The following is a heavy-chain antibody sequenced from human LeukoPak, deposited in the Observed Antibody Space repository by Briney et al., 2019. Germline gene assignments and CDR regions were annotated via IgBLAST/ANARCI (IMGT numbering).Heavy chain of an antibody. CDR3: AREGNKWELLHTYGMDV. Sequence: PGGSLRLSRAASGFTFSSYAMHWVRQAPGKGLEWVAVISYDGSNKYYADSVKGRFTISRDNAKNSLYLQMNSLRAEDTAVYYCAREGNKWELLHTYGMDVWGQGTTVTVSS. V-gene: IGHV3-30-3*01. CDR2: ISYDGSNK. J-gene: IGHJ6*02. CDR1: GFTFSSYA. D-gene: IGHD1-26*01.